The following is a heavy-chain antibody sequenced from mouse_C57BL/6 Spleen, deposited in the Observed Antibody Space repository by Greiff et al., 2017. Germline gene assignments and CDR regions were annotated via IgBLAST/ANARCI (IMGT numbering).Heavy chain of an antibody. CDR3: ARNYCNYDYFDY. Sequence: QVQLQQPGAELVMPWASVKLSCKASGYTFTSYWMHWVKQGPGQGLEWIGEIDPSDSYTNYNQKFKGKSTLTVNKSSSTAYMQLSSLTSEDSAVYYVARNYCNYDYFDYWGQGTTLTVSS. J-gene: IGHJ2*01. D-gene: IGHD2-1*01. V-gene: IGHV1-69*01. CDR2: IDPSDSYT. CDR1: GYTFTSYW.